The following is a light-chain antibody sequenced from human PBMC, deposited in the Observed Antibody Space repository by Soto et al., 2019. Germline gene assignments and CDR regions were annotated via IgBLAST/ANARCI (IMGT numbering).Light chain of an antibody. CDR1: QTISFY. V-gene: IGKV1-39*01. J-gene: IGKJ4*01. Sequence: DIQMTQSPSSLSASLGDRVTITCLASQTISFYLNWYQQKPGQAPKLLIYAATSLQSGVPSRFSGSGSGTDFTLSISSLQPDDFATYYRQHSYSIPQTFGRGTKVDIK. CDR3: QHSYSIPQT. CDR2: AAT.